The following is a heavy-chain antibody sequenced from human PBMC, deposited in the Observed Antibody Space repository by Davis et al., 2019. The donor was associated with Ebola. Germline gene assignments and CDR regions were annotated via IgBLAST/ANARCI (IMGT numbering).Heavy chain of an antibody. CDR2: LSFDGGHT. V-gene: IGHV3-30*18. D-gene: IGHD3-10*01. CDR1: GFSFGTYG. J-gene: IGHJ4*02. Sequence: GESLKISCTAFGFSFGTYGMHWVRQAPGKGLEWLQNLSFDGGHTSSIDSVRGRFTSSRDNSKNTLYLQMNNLRLEDTAVYFCAKESCPNSGPYCTYFDVWGQGTLVTVSS. CDR3: AKESCPNSGPYCTYFDV.